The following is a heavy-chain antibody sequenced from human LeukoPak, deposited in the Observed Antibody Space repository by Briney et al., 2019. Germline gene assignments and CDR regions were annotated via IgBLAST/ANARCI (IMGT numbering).Heavy chain of an antibody. CDR3: ARDSSWYYFDY. D-gene: IGHD6-19*01. Sequence: PGGSLRLACAASGFTFSSYAMHWVRQAPGKGLEWVAVILFDGSIKYYADSVKGRFTISRDNSKNTLYVQMNSLRAEDTAVYYCARDSSWYYFDYWGQGTLVTVSS. CDR2: ILFDGSIK. V-gene: IGHV3-30-3*01. J-gene: IGHJ4*02. CDR1: GFTFSSYA.